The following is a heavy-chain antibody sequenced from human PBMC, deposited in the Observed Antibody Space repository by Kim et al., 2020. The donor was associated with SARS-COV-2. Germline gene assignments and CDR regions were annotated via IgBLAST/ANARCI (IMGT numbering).Heavy chain of an antibody. CDR3: ARGGYSGYDWFGTLTDVDSYYFDY. CDR1: GFTFSSYG. CDR2: IWYDGSNK. V-gene: IGHV3-33*01. Sequence: GGSLRLSCAASGFTFSSYGMHWVRQAPGKGLEGVAVIWYDGSNKYYTDSVKGRFTISRDNSKNTLYLQMNSLRAEDTSVYYCARGGYSGYDWFGTLTDVDSYYFDYWGQGTLVTVSS. D-gene: IGHD5-12*01. J-gene: IGHJ4*02.